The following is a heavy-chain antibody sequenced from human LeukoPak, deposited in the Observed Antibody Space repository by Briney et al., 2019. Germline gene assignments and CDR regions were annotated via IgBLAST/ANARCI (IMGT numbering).Heavy chain of an antibody. V-gene: IGHV4-34*01. D-gene: IGHD4-17*01. Sequence: SETLSLTCAVYGGSFSGYYWSWIRQPPGKGLEWIGEINHSGSTNYNPSLKSRVTISVDTSKNQFSLKLSSVTAADTAVYYCARKLGIFTVTTAFDYWGQETLVTVSS. CDR3: ARKLGIFTVTTAFDY. CDR1: GGSFSGYY. J-gene: IGHJ4*02. CDR2: INHSGST.